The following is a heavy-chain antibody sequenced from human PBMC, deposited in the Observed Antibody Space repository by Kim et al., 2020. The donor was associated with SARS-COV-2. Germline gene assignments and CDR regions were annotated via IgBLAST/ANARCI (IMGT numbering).Heavy chain of an antibody. Sequence: ASVKVSCKASGYTFTSYAMNWVRQAPGQGLEWMGWINTNTGNPTYAQGFTGRFVFSLDTSVSTAYLQISSLKAEDTAVYYCARAGTCGGDCYSRGWTGTDYYMDVWGKGTTVTVSS. CDR3: ARAGTCGGDCYSRGWTGTDYYMDV. CDR1: GYTFTSYA. J-gene: IGHJ6*03. V-gene: IGHV7-4-1*02. D-gene: IGHD2-21*01. CDR2: INTNTGNP.